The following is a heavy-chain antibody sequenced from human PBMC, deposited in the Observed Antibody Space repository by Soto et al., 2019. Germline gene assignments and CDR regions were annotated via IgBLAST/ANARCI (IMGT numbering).Heavy chain of an antibody. D-gene: IGHD5-12*01. CDR1: GYSFTGYW. Sequence: GESLKISCKGSGYSFTGYWIGWVRQMPGKGLEWMGIIYPGDSDTRYSPSFQGQVTISADKSISTAYLQWSSLKAQETAMYYCARSHHSGHAYYGMDVWGQGTTVTVSS. CDR2: IYPGDSDT. CDR3: ARSHHSGHAYYGMDV. V-gene: IGHV5-51*01. J-gene: IGHJ6*02.